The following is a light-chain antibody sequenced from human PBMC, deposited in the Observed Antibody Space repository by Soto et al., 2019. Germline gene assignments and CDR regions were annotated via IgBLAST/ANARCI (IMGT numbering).Light chain of an antibody. CDR3: MQALQTPLT. J-gene: IGKJ4*01. V-gene: IGKV2-28*01. Sequence: DIVMTQSPLSLPVTPGEPASISCRSSQSILHSNGYNYLDWYLQQPGQSPQLLIYLRSYRASGVPDRFSGSGSGTDFTLKISRVEAEDVGVYYCMQALQTPLTFGGGTKVEIK. CDR1: QSILHSNGYNY. CDR2: LRS.